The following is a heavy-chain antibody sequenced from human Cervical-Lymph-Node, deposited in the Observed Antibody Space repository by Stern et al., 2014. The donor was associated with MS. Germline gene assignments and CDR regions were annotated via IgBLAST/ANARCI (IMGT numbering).Heavy chain of an antibody. V-gene: IGHV1-69*06. Sequence: QMELVRSGAEVKKLASSVKVSCKASGGTFNTSAISWVRQAPGQGLEWIEVIIPILGPTNYAQKFQGRVTFTADKSTSTAYMALSGLRYEDTAVYYCARDLGVGPSVSWGQGTVVTVSS. CDR3: ARDLGVGPSVS. CDR2: IIPILGPT. CDR1: GGTFNTSA. D-gene: IGHD5/OR15-5a*01. J-gene: IGHJ5*02.